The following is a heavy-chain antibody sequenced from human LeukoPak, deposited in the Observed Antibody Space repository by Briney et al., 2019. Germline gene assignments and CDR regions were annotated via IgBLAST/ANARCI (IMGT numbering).Heavy chain of an antibody. CDR1: GASISGYY. D-gene: IGHD3-10*01. J-gene: IGHJ4*02. Sequence: PSETLSLTCTVSGASISGYYWSWIRQTPGKGLEWIGHVYYSGTTEYNPSLQSRVTISVDTSTKQFSLKLSSVTAADTAVYYGARDVSGFDYWGQGTLVTVSS. CDR2: VYYSGTT. V-gene: IGHV4-59*12. CDR3: ARDVSGFDY.